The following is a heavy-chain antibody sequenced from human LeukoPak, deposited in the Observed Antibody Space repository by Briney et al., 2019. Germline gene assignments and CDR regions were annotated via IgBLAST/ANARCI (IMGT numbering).Heavy chain of an antibody. D-gene: IGHD2-2*02. CDR1: GGSISGSSYY. V-gene: IGHV4-39*01. J-gene: IGHJ4*02. CDR2: IYYSGST. CDR3: ARQDIAVVPAAINY. Sequence: PSETLSLTCTVSGGSISGSSYYWGWIRQPPGKGLEWIGSIYYSGSTYYNPSLKSRVTISVDTSKNQFSLKLSSVTAADTAVYYCARQDIAVVPAAINYWGQGTLVTVSS.